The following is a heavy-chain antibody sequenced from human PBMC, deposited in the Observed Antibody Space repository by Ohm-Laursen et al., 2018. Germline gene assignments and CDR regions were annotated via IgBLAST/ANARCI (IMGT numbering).Heavy chain of an antibody. CDR2: ISGSGDTT. CDR3: AKSIPTGATGH. V-gene: IGHV3-23*01. J-gene: IGHJ4*02. D-gene: IGHD4/OR15-4a*01. Sequence: GSLRLSCAASGFTFSSYWMSWVRQAPGKGLEWVSSISGSGDTTHYADSVKGRFTISRDNSKNTLYLQMNSLRADDTAVYYCAKSIPTGATGHWGQGALVAVSS. CDR1: GFTFSSYW.